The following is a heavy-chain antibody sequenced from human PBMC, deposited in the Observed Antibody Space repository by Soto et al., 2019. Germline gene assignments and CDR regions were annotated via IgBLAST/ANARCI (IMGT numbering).Heavy chain of an antibody. CDR3: ARGWRFIPAAISDYGMDV. CDR1: GGSFSGYY. V-gene: IGHV4-34*01. Sequence: SETLSLTCAVYGGSFSGYYWSWIRQPPGKGLEWIGEINHSGSTNYNPSLKSRVTISVDTSKNQFSLKLSSVTAADTAVYYCARGWRFIPAAISDYGMDVWGQGTTVTVSS. J-gene: IGHJ6*02. D-gene: IGHD2-2*02. CDR2: INHSGST.